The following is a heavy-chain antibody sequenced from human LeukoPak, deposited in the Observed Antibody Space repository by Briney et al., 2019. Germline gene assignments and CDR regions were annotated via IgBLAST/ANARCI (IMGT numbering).Heavy chain of an antibody. J-gene: IGHJ3*02. V-gene: IGHV3-15*01. CDR1: GFTFSNAW. D-gene: IGHD3-3*01. CDR2: IKSMTDGGTT. CDR3: TTGVFYDFWSGWKNRNDAFDI. Sequence: PGGSLRLSCAASGFTFSNAWMNWVRQAPGKGLEWVGRIKSMTDGGTTDYAAPVKGRFTISRDDSKNTLYLQMNSLKTEDTAVYYCTTGVFYDFWSGWKNRNDAFDIWGQGTMVTVSS.